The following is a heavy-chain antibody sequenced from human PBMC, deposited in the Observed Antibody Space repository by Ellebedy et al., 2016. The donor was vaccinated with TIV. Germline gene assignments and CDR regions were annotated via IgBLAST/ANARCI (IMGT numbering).Heavy chain of an antibody. CDR1: GATFSGSA. J-gene: IGHJ4*02. Sequence: SVKVSCKASGATFSGSAISWVRQAPGLGLEWIGGIIAIFGTTKYAQKFQGRVTITADQLTTTSHMERSALRFEDTAIYSCASQIGYSNGPSEYWGQGSLVTVSS. V-gene: IGHV1-69*13. CDR3: ASQIGYSNGPSEY. CDR2: IIAIFGTT. D-gene: IGHD6-19*01.